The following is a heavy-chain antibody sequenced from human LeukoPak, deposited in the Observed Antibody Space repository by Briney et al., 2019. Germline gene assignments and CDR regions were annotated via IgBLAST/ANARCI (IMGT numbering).Heavy chain of an antibody. CDR1: GYSISSGYY. Sequence: PSETLSLTCTVSGYSISSGYYWVWIRQTPGKGLEWIGYIYYSGSTNYNPSLKSRVTISVDTSKNQFSLKLSSVTAADTAVYYCARRGSSWFYFDYWGQGTLVTVSS. CDR2: IYYSGST. CDR3: ARRGSSWFYFDY. V-gene: IGHV4-61*01. D-gene: IGHD6-13*01. J-gene: IGHJ4*02.